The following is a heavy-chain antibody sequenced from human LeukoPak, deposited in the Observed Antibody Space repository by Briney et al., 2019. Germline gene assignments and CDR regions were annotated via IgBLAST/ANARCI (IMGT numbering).Heavy chain of an antibody. CDR3: AELGITMIGGV. D-gene: IGHD3-10*02. J-gene: IGHJ6*04. CDR2: ISSSGSTI. V-gene: IGHV3-48*03. Sequence: GGSLRLSCAASGFTFSSYEMNWVRQAPGKGLEWVSYISSSGSTIYYADSVKGRSTISRDNAKNPLYLQMNSLRAEDTAVYYCAELGITMIGGVWGKGTTVTISS. CDR1: GFTFSSYE.